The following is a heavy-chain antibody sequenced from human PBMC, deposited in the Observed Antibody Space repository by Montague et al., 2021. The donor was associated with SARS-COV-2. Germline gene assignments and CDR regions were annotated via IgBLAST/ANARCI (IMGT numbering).Heavy chain of an antibody. Sequence: PALVKPTQTLTLTCTFSGFSLSTSGVGVGWIRQPPGKALEWLALXYWDDDKRYSPSLKSRLTITKDTSKNQVVLTMTNMDPVDTATYYCARRRTTVTSPYFDLWGRGTLVTVSS. V-gene: IGHV2-5*02. CDR1: GFSLSTSGVG. J-gene: IGHJ2*01. CDR2: XYWDDDK. CDR3: ARRRTTVTSPYFDL. D-gene: IGHD4-17*01.